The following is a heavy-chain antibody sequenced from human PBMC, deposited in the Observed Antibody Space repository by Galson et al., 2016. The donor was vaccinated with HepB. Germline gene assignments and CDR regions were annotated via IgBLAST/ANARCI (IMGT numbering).Heavy chain of an antibody. J-gene: IGHJ4*02. CDR1: GFTFSRHV. CDR3: ARGTETSWFGQFDY. CDR2: IWYDGSKK. Sequence: SLRLSCAASGFTFSRHVMHWVRQAPGKGLEWVAFIWYDGSKKYYGTSVEGRFTISRDNSKNTLYLQMNSLRVEDTAVYYCARGTETSWFGQFDYWGQGTLVAVSS. V-gene: IGHV3-33*08. D-gene: IGHD2-2*01.